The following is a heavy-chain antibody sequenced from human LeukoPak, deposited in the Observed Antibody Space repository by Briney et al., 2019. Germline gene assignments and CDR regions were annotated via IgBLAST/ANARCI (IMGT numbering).Heavy chain of an antibody. J-gene: IGHJ3*02. CDR3: AREAPDYYDSSGSTLRAFDI. CDR2: INKDGGEK. CDR1: GFTFSSYW. Sequence: GGSLRLSCAASGFTFSSYWMSWVRQAPGKGLEWVANINKDGGEKYYVDSVKGRFTISRDNAKNSLYLQMNSLRADDTAVYYCAREAPDYYDSSGSTLRAFDIWGQGTMVTVSS. D-gene: IGHD3-22*01. V-gene: IGHV3-7*03.